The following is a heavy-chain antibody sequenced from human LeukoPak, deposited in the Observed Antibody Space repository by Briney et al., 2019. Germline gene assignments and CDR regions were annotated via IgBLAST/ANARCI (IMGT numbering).Heavy chain of an antibody. Sequence: GGSLRLSCAASGFTFSSYGMHWVRQAPGNGLEWVAVISYDGSNKYYADSVKGRFTISRDNSKNTLYLQMNSLRAEDTAVYYCAKERVGYYFDYWGQGTLVTVSS. D-gene: IGHD3-10*01. CDR1: GFTFSSYG. CDR2: ISYDGSNK. J-gene: IGHJ4*02. V-gene: IGHV3-30*18. CDR3: AKERVGYYFDY.